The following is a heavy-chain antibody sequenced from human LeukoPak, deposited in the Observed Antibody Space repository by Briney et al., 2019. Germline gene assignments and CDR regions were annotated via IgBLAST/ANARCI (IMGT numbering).Heavy chain of an antibody. D-gene: IGHD6-13*01. CDR3: AKGRDSSSWYGIDS. V-gene: IGHV3-7*03. CDR1: GFTFSSYW. CDR2: IKQDGSEK. J-gene: IGHJ4*02. Sequence: GGSLRLSCAASGFTFSSYWMSWVRQAPGKGLEWVANIKQDGSEKYYVDSVKGRFTISRDNAKNSLYLQMNSLRAEDMALYYCAKGRDSSSWYGIDSWGQGTLVTVSS.